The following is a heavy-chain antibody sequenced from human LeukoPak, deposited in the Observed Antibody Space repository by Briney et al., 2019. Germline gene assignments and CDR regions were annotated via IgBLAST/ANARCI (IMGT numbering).Heavy chain of an antibody. D-gene: IGHD4-17*01. J-gene: IGHJ4*02. Sequence: GGSLRLSYGASGFTFSSHAMTWVRQAPGKGLEWVSAISISGDTTYYADAVKGRFTISRDNSKNTVYLQMNSLRAEDTAVYYCANEIRPNDYWGQGTLVTVSS. CDR3: ANEIRPNDY. V-gene: IGHV3-23*01. CDR1: GFTFSSHA. CDR2: ISISGDTT.